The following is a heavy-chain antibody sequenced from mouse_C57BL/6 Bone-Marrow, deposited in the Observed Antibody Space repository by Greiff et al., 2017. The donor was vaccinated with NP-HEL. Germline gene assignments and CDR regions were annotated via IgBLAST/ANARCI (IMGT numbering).Heavy chain of an antibody. J-gene: IGHJ2*01. CDR1: GFTFTDYY. Sequence: EVHLVESGGGLVQPGGSLSLSCAASGFTFTDYYMSWVRQPPGKALEWLGFIRNKANGYTTEYSASVKGRFTISRDNSQSILYLQMNALRAEDSATYYCARYRRPYYFDYWGQGTTLTVSS. CDR2: IRNKANGYTT. V-gene: IGHV7-3*01. CDR3: ARYRRPYYFDY.